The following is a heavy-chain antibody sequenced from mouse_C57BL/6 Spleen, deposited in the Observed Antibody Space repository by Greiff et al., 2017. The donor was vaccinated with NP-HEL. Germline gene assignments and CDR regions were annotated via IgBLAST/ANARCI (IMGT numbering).Heavy chain of an antibody. CDR2: IYPGDGAT. CDR1: GYAFSSSW. V-gene: IGHV1-82*01. J-gene: IGHJ1*03. Sequence: VQLQQSGPELVKPGASVKISCKASGYAFSSSWMNWVKQRPGKGLEWIGRIYPGDGATNYNGKFKGKATLTADKSSSTAYMQLSSLTSEDSAVYFCARSSTTVVPYWYFDVWGTGTTVTVSS. D-gene: IGHD1-1*01. CDR3: ARSSTTVVPYWYFDV.